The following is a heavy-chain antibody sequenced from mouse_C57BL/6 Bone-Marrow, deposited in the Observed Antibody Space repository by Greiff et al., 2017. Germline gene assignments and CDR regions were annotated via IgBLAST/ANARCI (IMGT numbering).Heavy chain of an antibody. CDR2: IYPRSGNT. D-gene: IGHD2-10*02. CDR3: ARWSMDYVAY. J-gene: IGHJ3*01. V-gene: IGHV1-81*01. CDR1: GYTFTSYG. Sequence: QVQLKQPGAELARPGASVKLSCKASGYTFTSYGISWVKQRTGQGLEWIGEIYPRSGNTYYNEKFKGKATLTADNSSSTAYMELRSLTSEDSAVYFCARWSMDYVAYWGQGTLVTVSA.